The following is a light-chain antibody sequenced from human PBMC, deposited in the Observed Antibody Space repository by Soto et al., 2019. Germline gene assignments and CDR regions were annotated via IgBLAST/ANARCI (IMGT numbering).Light chain of an antibody. CDR3: QQTFSPPYT. CDR2: VAS. CDR1: QSISNS. V-gene: IGKV1-39*01. Sequence: DIQMTQSLSSLSASVGDRVTITCRASQSISNSLSWYQQKPGKAPNFLIYVASTLQSGVPSRFRGSGSGTDFTLPISSLQPEDVATYYCQQTFSPPYTFGQRTTVEIK. J-gene: IGKJ2*01.